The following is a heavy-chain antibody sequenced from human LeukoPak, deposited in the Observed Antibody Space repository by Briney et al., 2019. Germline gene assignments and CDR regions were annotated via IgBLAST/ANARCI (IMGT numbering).Heavy chain of an antibody. Sequence: GGSLRLSCAASGFTFSSYWMNWVRQAPGKGLEWVSYISSSSSTIYYADSVKGRFTISRDNAKNSLYLQMNSLRAEDTAVYYCARATNWNYETYSDYWGQGTLVTVSS. J-gene: IGHJ4*02. CDR1: GFTFSSYW. CDR3: ARATNWNYETYSDY. D-gene: IGHD1-7*01. V-gene: IGHV3-48*01. CDR2: ISSSSSTI.